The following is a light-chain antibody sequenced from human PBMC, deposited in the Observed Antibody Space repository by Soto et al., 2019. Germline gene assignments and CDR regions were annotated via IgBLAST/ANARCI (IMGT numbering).Light chain of an antibody. CDR2: DAS. J-gene: IGKJ1*01. V-gene: IGKV1-5*01. CDR3: QQYNTYPT. Sequence: DIQMTQSPSTLSASVGDRVTITCRASQTIRNWLAWYQQKPGEAPKLLIYDASSLRGGVPSRFSGSGSGTEFTLTISSLQPDDFATYYCQQYNTYPTFGQGTKVDIK. CDR1: QTIRNW.